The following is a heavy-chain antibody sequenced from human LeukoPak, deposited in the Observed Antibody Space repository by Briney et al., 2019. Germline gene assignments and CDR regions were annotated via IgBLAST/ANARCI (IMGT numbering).Heavy chain of an antibody. CDR3: ARDSLGFDY. CDR2: ISGSSSYI. V-gene: IGHV3-21*06. Sequence: GGSLRLSCAASGFTFSNAWMSWVRQAPGKGPEWVSSISGSSSYIYYADSVKGRFTISRDNARNSLFLQMNSLRAEDTAVYYCARDSLGFDYWGQGTLVTVSS. CDR1: GFTFSNAW. J-gene: IGHJ4*02.